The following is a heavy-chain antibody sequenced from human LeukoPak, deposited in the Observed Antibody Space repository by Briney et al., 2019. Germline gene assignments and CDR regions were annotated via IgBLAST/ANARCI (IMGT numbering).Heavy chain of an antibody. J-gene: IGHJ4*02. Sequence: SVKVSCKASGFTFTSSAVQWVRQARGQRLEWIGWIVVGSGNTNYAQKFQERVTITRDMSTSTAYMELSSLRSEDTAVYYCARGSATYYYDSSGYWGQGTLVTVSS. CDR2: IVVGSGNT. D-gene: IGHD3-22*01. V-gene: IGHV1-58*01. CDR1: GFTFTSSA. CDR3: ARGSATYYYDSSGY.